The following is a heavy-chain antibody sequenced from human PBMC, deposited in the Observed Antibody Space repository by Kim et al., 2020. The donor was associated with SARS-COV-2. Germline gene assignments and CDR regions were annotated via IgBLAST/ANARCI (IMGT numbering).Heavy chain of an antibody. Sequence: GGSLRLSCAASGFTINSYVMTWVRQAPGKGLEWVSVISSGGDKTYYADSVRGRFTISRDNSKNTVYLQMNSLRADDTAVYYCAKAWIGCAPTFWGQGTLITFSS. D-gene: IGHD2-2*03. CDR2: ISSGGDKT. J-gene: IGHJ1*01. V-gene: IGHV3-23*01. CDR3: AKAWIGCAPTF. CDR1: GFTINSYV.